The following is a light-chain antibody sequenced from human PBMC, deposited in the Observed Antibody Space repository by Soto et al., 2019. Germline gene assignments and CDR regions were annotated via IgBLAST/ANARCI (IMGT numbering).Light chain of an antibody. CDR1: QGIGST. J-gene: IGKJ4*01. CDR3: QRYNNWPLT. V-gene: IGKV3-15*01. Sequence: EIVMTQSPATLSVSPGGRATLSCRASQGIGSTLAWYQQKPGQTPRLLIYGASTRATGVPAKFSGSGSGTEFTLTINSLQSEDFAVYYCQRYNNWPLTFGGGTKVDIK. CDR2: GAS.